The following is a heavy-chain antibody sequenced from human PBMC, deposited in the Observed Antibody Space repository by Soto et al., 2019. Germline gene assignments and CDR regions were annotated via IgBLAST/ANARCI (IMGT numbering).Heavy chain of an antibody. CDR3: ASTQGKIRFFGVVIGDWFAP. D-gene: IGHD3-3*01. CDR1: GFTFSSYW. Sequence: GGSLRLSCAASGFTFSSYWMSWVRQAPGKGLEWVANIKQDGSEKYYVDSVKGRFTISRDNAKNSLYLQMNSLRAEDTAVYYCASTQGKIRFFGVVIGDWFAPGGQGTLVTVSS. CDR2: IKQDGSEK. J-gene: IGHJ5*02. V-gene: IGHV3-7*05.